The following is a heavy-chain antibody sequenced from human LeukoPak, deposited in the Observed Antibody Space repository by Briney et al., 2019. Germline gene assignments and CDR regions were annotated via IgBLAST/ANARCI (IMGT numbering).Heavy chain of an antibody. J-gene: IGHJ3*02. D-gene: IGHD2-2*01. V-gene: IGHV4-30-2*01. CDR3: ARYRCSSTSCYLQSNDAFDI. Sequence: PSETLSLTCTVSGGSISSGGYYWSWIRQPPGKGLEWIGYIYHSGSTYYNPSLKSRVTISVDRSKNQFSLKLSSVTAADTAVYYCARYRCSSTSCYLQSNDAFDIWGQGPMVTVSS. CDR2: IYHSGST. CDR1: GGSISSGGYY.